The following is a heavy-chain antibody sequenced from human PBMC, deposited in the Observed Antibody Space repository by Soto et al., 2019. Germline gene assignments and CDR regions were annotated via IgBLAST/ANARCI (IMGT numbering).Heavy chain of an antibody. D-gene: IGHD3-3*01. CDR2: ISGSGGTT. J-gene: IGHJ4*02. Sequence: GGSLRLSCAASGFTFSSYAMSWVRQAPGKGLEWVSAISGSGGTTYYADSVKGRFTISRDNSKNTLYLQMNSLRAEDTAVYYCAKDLHYDFWSGSPSDYWGRGTPVTVSS. CDR1: GFTFSSYA. V-gene: IGHV3-23*01. CDR3: AKDLHYDFWSGSPSDY.